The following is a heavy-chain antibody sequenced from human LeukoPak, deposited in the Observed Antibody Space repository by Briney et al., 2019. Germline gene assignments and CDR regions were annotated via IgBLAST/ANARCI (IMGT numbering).Heavy chain of an antibody. CDR1: GGTFSSYG. J-gene: IGHJ4*02. V-gene: IGHV1-18*01. Sequence: ASVKVSCKASGGTFSSYGISWVRQAPGQGLEWMGWISAYNGNTNYAQKLQGRVTMTTDTSTSTAYMELRSLRSDDTAVYYCARDYGSGSYYTPLDYWGQGTLVTVSS. CDR2: ISAYNGNT. CDR3: ARDYGSGSYYTPLDY. D-gene: IGHD3-10*01.